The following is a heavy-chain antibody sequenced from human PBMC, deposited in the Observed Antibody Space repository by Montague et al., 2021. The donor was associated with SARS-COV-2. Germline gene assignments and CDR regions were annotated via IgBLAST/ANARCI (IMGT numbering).Heavy chain of an antibody. CDR2: ISISDGNT. CDR3: AKDRQLVGDDAFDI. D-gene: IGHD6-13*01. V-gene: IGHV3-23*01. J-gene: IGHJ3*02. CDR1: GFTFSSYA. Sequence: SLRLSCAASGFTFSSYAMSWVRQAPGKGLEWVSTISISDGNTYYADSVKGRFTISRDKSKNTVYLQMNSLRAEDTAVYYCAKDRQLVGDDAFDIWGQGTMVTVSS.